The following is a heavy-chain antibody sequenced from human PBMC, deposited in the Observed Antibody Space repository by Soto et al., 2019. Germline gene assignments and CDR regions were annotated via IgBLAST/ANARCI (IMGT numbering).Heavy chain of an antibody. J-gene: IGHJ1*01. CDR3: AKDVRSSGWYFQH. V-gene: IGHV3-23*01. Sequence: EVQLLESGGGLVQPGGSLRLSCAASGFTFSSYAMSWVCQAPGKGLEWVSAISGSGGSTYYADSVKGRFTISRDNSKNTLYLQMNSLRAEDTAVYYCAKDVRSSGWYFQHWGQGTLVTVSS. CDR2: ISGSGGST. D-gene: IGHD6-19*01. CDR1: GFTFSSYA.